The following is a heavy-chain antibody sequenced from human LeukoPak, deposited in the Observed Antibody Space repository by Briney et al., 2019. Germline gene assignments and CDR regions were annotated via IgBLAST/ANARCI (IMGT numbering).Heavy chain of an antibody. V-gene: IGHV3-74*01. CDR2: INSDGRST. Sequence: TGGSLRLSCAASGFTFSSYWMHWVRQAPGKGLIWVSRINSDGRSTRYADSVKGRFTMSRDNAKNTLYLQMNSLRVEDTAAYYCVRDGDGDYPIDSWGQGTLVTVSS. D-gene: IGHD4-17*01. J-gene: IGHJ4*02. CDR3: VRDGDGDYPIDS. CDR1: GFTFSSYW.